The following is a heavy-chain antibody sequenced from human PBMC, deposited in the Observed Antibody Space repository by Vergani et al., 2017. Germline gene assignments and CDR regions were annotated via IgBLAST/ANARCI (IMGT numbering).Heavy chain of an antibody. CDR1: GGSFSGYY. D-gene: IGHD3-10*01. Sequence: QVQLQQWGAGLLKPSETLSLTCAVYGGSFSGYYWSWIRQPPGKGLEWIGEINHSGSTNYNLSLKSRVTISVDTSKNQFSLKLSSVTAADTAVYYCARGGGYYGSGSYSFDYWGQGTLVTVSS. CDR3: ARGGGYYGSGSYSFDY. V-gene: IGHV4-34*01. J-gene: IGHJ4*02. CDR2: INHSGST.